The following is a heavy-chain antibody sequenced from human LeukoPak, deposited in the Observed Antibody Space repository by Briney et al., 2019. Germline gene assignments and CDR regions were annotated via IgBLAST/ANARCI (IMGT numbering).Heavy chain of an antibody. D-gene: IGHD5-12*01. CDR2: ICAYNGNT. CDR1: GYTFTSYG. CDR3: ARARGYSGYDYLEDY. V-gene: IGHV1-18*01. Sequence: GASVKVSCKASGYTFTSYGISWVRQAPGQGLEWMGWICAYNGNTNYAQKLQGRVTMTTDTSTSTAYMELRSLRSDDTAVYYCARARGYSGYDYLEDYWGQGTLVTVSS. J-gene: IGHJ4*02.